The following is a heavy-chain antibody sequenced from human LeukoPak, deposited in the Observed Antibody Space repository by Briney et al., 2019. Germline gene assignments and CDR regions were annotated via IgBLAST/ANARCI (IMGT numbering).Heavy chain of an antibody. Sequence: NPSETLSLTCTVSGGSISSYYWSWIRQPPGKGLEWIGYIYYSGSTNYNPSLKSRVTISVDTSKNQFSLKLSSVTAADTAVYYCAREKSSTSYVTHNWFDPWGQGTLVTVSS. CDR2: IYYSGST. V-gene: IGHV4-59*01. J-gene: IGHJ5*02. CDR3: AREKSSTSYVTHNWFDP. CDR1: GGSISSYY. D-gene: IGHD2-2*01.